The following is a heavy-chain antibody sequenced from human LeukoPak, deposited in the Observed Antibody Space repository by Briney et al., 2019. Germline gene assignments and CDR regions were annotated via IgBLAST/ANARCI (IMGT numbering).Heavy chain of an antibody. Sequence: PSQTLSLTCTVSGGSISSGDYYWSWIRQPPGKGLEWIGYMYYSGSTYYNPSLKSRVVISVDTSKNQFSLELSSVTAADTAVYYCARPYYYDSRIDPWGQGILVTVSS. V-gene: IGHV4-30-4*01. D-gene: IGHD3-22*01. CDR1: GGSISSGDYY. J-gene: IGHJ5*02. CDR2: MYYSGST. CDR3: ARPYYYDSRIDP.